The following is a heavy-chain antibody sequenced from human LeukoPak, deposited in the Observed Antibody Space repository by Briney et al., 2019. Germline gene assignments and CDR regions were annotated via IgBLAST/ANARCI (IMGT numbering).Heavy chain of an antibody. CDR1: GFTFSSYE. J-gene: IGHJ4*02. CDR2: ISSSGSTI. CDR3: ASSRGYYDSSGYYYPVDY. V-gene: IGHV3-48*03. D-gene: IGHD3-22*01. Sequence: GGSLRLSCAASGFTFSSYEMNWVRQAPGKGLEWVSYISSSGSTIYYADSVKGRFTISRDNAKNSLYLQMNSLRAEDTAVYYCASSRGYYDSSGYYYPVDYWVQGTLVTVSS.